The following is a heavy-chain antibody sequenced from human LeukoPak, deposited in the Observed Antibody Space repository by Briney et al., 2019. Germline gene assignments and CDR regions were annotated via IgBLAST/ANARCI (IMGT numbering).Heavy chain of an antibody. CDR3: ARHIDYDFWSGYYPAFDY. CDR2: IYYSGST. Sequence: SETLSLTCTVSGGSISSSSYYWGWIRQPPGKGLEWIGSIYYSGSTYYNPSLKSRVTISVDTSKDQFSLKLSSVTAADTAVYYCARHIDYDFWSGYYPAFDYWGQGTLVTVSS. CDR1: GGSISSSSYY. D-gene: IGHD3-3*01. J-gene: IGHJ4*02. V-gene: IGHV4-39*01.